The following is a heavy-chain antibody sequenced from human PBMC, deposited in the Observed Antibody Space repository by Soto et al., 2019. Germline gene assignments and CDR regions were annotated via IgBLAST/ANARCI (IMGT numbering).Heavy chain of an antibody. Sequence: ASVKVSCKASGYTFTSYDINWVRQATGQGLEWMGWMNPNSGNTGYAQKFQGRVTMTRNTSISTAYMELSSLRSEDTAVYYCARVVSSSWYDNWFDPWGQGTLVTVSS. CDR1: GYTFTSYD. V-gene: IGHV1-8*01. D-gene: IGHD6-13*01. CDR2: MNPNSGNT. CDR3: ARVVSSSWYDNWFDP. J-gene: IGHJ5*02.